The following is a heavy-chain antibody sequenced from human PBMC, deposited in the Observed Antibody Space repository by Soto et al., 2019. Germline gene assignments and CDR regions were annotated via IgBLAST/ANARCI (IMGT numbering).Heavy chain of an antibody. Sequence: PSETLSLTFTVSGGSISSYCWGWIRQPAVKGLEWIGRIYTSGSTNYNPSLKSRVTMSVDTSKKQFSLKMSSVTAADTAVYYCARGQRGGMRHYYYYGMDVCGQRTTVAVSS. D-gene: IGHD1-1*01. CDR2: IYTSGST. J-gene: IGHJ6*02. CDR1: GGSISSYC. V-gene: IGHV4-4*07. CDR3: ARGQRGGMRHYYYYGMDV.